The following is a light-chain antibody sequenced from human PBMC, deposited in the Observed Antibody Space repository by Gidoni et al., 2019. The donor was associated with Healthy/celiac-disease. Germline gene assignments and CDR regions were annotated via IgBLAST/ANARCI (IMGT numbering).Light chain of an antibody. CDR2: DAA. J-gene: IGKJ1*01. CDR3: QQRSNWLWT. CDR1: PSVSSY. V-gene: IGKV3-11*01. Sequence: EIVLTQSPATLSLSPGERATLSCRASPSVSSYLAWYQQQPGQAPRHLINDAANMATASPARFSGSGSGTDFTLTISSLEPEDFAVYYCQQRSNWLWTFGQETKVEIK.